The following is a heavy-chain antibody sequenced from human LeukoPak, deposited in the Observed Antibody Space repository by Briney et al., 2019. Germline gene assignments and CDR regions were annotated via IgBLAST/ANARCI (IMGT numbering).Heavy chain of an antibody. V-gene: IGHV4-30-4*01. CDR3: ARGLGYCSRASCLIFDN. J-gene: IGHJ4*02. D-gene: IGHD2-2*01. CDR1: GDSISSGDYY. Sequence: SQTLSLTCTVSGDSISSGDYYWSWIRQPPGKGLEWIGYIHYSGSTYYNPSLKSRVSMAVDTSKNQFSLKVNSVTAADTAVYYCARGLGYCSRASCLIFDNWGQGTLVTVSS. CDR2: IHYSGST.